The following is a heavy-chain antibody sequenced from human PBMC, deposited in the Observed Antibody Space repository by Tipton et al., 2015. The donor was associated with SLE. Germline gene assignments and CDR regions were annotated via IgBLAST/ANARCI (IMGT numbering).Heavy chain of an antibody. Sequence: LRLSCTVSGGSISTYYWSWIRQPAGKGLEWIGRIYTSGSTNYNRSLKSRVTMSVDTSKNQFSLKLTSVTAADTAVYYRARDRGYCSGGSCLGLDYWGQGTLVTVSS. D-gene: IGHD2-15*01. CDR2: IYTSGST. CDR1: GGSISTYY. J-gene: IGHJ4*02. CDR3: ARDRGYCSGGSCLGLDY. V-gene: IGHV4-4*07.